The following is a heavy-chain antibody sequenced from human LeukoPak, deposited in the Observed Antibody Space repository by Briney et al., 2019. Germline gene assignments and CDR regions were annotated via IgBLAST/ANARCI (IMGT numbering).Heavy chain of an antibody. CDR1: GFTFSDYY. CDR2: ISSSGSTI. D-gene: IGHD3-3*01. CDR3: ARDGGVYPIYYYGMDV. Sequence: KTGGSLRLSCAASGFTFSDYYMSWIRQAPGKGLEWVSYISSSGSTIYYADSVKGRFTISRDNAKNSLYLQMNSLRAEDTAVYYCARDGGVYPIYYYGMDVWGQGTTVTVSS. J-gene: IGHJ6*02. V-gene: IGHV3-11*01.